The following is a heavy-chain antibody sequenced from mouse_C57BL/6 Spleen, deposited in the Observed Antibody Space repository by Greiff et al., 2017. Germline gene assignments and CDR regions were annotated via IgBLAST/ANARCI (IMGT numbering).Heavy chain of an antibody. J-gene: IGHJ1*03. V-gene: IGHV1-26*01. CDR1: GYTFTDYY. D-gene: IGHD2-13*01. CDR3: ARWTTHWYFDV. CDR2: INPNNGGT. Sequence: EVKLVESGPELVKPGASVKISCKASGYTFTDYYMNWVKQSHGKSLEWIGDINPNNGGTSYNQKFKGKATLTVDKSSSTAYMELRSLTSEDSAVYYCARWTTHWYFDVWGTGTTVTVSS.